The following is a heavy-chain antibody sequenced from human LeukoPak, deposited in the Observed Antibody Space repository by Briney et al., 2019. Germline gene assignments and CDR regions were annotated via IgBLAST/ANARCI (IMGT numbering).Heavy chain of an antibody. CDR2: MNPNSGNT. Sequence: PGASVKVSCKASGYTFTSYDINWVRQATGQGLEWMGWMNPNSGNTGYAQKFQGRVTITRNASISTAYMELRSLRSDDTAVYYCARVGSGFDYWGQGTLVTVSS. D-gene: IGHD1-26*01. CDR3: ARVGSGFDY. V-gene: IGHV1-8*03. J-gene: IGHJ4*02. CDR1: GYTFTSYD.